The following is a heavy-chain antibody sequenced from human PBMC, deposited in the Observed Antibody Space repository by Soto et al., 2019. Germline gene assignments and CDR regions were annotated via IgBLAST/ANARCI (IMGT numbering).Heavy chain of an antibody. CDR2: ISYDGSNK. J-gene: IGHJ4*02. V-gene: IGHV3-30-3*01. CDR3: AGPGGSSWYTVDY. Sequence: QVQLVESGGGVVQPGRSQRLSCAASGFTFSSYAMHWVRQAPGKGLEWVAVISYDGSNKYYADSVKGRFTISRDNSKNTLYLQMNSLRAEDTAVYYCAGPGGSSWYTVDYWGQGTLVTVSS. CDR1: GFTFSSYA. D-gene: IGHD6-13*01.